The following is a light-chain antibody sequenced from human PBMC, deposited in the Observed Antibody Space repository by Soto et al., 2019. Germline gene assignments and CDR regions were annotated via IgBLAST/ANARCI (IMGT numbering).Light chain of an antibody. CDR3: QQSGSSPGT. V-gene: IGKV3-20*01. J-gene: IGKJ2*01. CDR2: GAS. CDR1: QSISSY. Sequence: EIVLTQSLGTLSLSPGERATLSCRASQSISSYLAWYQQKPGQAPRLLIYGASSRATGIPDRFSGSGSGTDFSLTITRLEPADFAVYYCQQSGSSPGTFGQGTKLEIK.